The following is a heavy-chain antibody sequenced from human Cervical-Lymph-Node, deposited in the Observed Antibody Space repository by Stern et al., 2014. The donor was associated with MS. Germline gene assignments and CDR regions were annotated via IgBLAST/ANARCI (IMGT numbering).Heavy chain of an antibody. Sequence: VQLVESGAEVKKPGSSVKVSCKASGGTFSSYAISWVRQAPGQGLEWMGGIIPIFGTANYAQKFQGRVTITADESTSTAYMELSSLRSEDTAVYYCARVEMATTEPELYNWFDPWGQGTLVTVSS. CDR1: GGTFSSYA. J-gene: IGHJ5*02. D-gene: IGHD5-24*01. V-gene: IGHV1-69*01. CDR2: IIPIFGTA. CDR3: ARVEMATTEPELYNWFDP.